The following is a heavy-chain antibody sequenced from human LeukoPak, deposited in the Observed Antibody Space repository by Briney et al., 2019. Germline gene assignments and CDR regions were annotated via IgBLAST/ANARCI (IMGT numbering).Heavy chain of an antibody. CDR3: GKDSYYDRPYYFDN. CDR1: GFTFSSYA. J-gene: IGHJ4*02. CDR2: ISGSGGST. D-gene: IGHD3-22*01. V-gene: IGHV3-23*01. Sequence: GGSLRLSCAASGFTFSSYAMSWVRQAPGKGLEWVSAISGSGGSTYYAVSAKGRFTISRDNSKNTLYLQMNSLRAEDTAVYYCGKDSYYDRPYYFDNWGQGTLVTVSS.